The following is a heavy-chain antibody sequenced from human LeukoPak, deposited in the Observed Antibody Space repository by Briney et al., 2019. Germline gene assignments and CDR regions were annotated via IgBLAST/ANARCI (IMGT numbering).Heavy chain of an antibody. V-gene: IGHV4-59*08. Sequence: SETLSLTCTVSGGSVSNYYWSWSRQPPGKGLEWIGYIYYSGSTNYNPSLKSRLTISVDTSKNHFSLKLSSVTAADTAVYYCARTSIFGVVSFDPWGQGTLVTVSS. CDR1: GGSVSNYY. D-gene: IGHD3-3*02. CDR3: ARTSIFGVVSFDP. J-gene: IGHJ5*02. CDR2: IYYSGST.